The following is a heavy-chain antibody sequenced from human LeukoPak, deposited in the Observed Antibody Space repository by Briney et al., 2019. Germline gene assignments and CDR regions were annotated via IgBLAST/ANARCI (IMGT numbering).Heavy chain of an antibody. CDR2: IIPIFGTA. V-gene: IGHV1-69*13. D-gene: IGHD2-2*02. J-gene: IGHJ3*02. CDR3: ARDWVAGYCSSTSCYRNAFDI. CDR1: GGTFSSYA. Sequence: SVKVSCKASGGTFSSYAISWVRQAPGQGLEWMGGIIPIFGTANYAQKFQGRVTITADESTSTAYMELSSPRSEDTAVYYCARDWVAGYCSSTSCYRNAFDIWGQGTMVTVSS.